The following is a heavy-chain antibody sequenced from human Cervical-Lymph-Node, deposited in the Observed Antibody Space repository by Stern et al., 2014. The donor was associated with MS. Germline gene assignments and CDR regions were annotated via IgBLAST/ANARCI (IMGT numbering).Heavy chain of an antibody. D-gene: IGHD6-19*01. CDR2: INPSGGST. V-gene: IGHV1-46*01. Sequence: VQLVESGAEVKKPGASVQVSCEASGYTFTSYYMHWVRQAPGQGLEWVGIINPSGGSTRYAQKFQGRVTMTRDTSTSTVYMELSSLRSEDTAVYYCAREVAGHRLGMMDVWGQGTTVTVSS. J-gene: IGHJ6*02. CDR1: GYTFTSYY. CDR3: AREVAGHRLGMMDV.